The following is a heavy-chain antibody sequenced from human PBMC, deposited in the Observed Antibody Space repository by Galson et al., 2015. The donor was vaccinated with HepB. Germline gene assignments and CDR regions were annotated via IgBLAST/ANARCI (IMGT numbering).Heavy chain of an antibody. Sequence: SLRLSCAASGFTFSSYGMHWVRQAPGKGLEWVAVIWYDGSNKYYADSVKGRFTISRDNSKNTLYLQMNSLRAEDTAVYYCARDRDGDPMDVWGKGTTVTVSS. CDR2: IWYDGSNK. D-gene: IGHD4-17*01. CDR1: GFTFSSYG. V-gene: IGHV3-33*01. J-gene: IGHJ6*04. CDR3: ARDRDGDPMDV.